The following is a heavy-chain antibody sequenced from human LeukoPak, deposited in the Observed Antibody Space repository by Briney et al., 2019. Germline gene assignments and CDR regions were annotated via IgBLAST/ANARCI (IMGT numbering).Heavy chain of an antibody. CDR2: INPNSGGT. V-gene: IGHV1-2*02. J-gene: IGHJ4*02. CDR3: ARDPSGSYRTLDY. CDR1: GYTFTGYY. Sequence: ASVKVSCKASGYTFTGYYMHWVRQAPGQGLEWMGWINPNSGGTNYAQKFQGRVTMTRDTSISTAYMELSRLRSDDTAVYYCARDPSGSYRTLDYWGQGTLVTVSS. D-gene: IGHD1-26*01.